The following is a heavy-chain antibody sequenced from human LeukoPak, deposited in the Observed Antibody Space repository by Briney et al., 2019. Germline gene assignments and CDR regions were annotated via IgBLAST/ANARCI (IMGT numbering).Heavy chain of an antibody. CDR3: AKDLGYCSSTSCYGFDY. D-gene: IGHD2-2*01. J-gene: IGHJ4*02. CDR2: ISYDGSNK. Sequence: RGSLRLSCAASGFTFSSYGMHWVRQAPGKGLEWVAVISYDGSNKYYADSVKGRFTISRGNSKNTLYLQMNSLRAEDTAVYYCAKDLGYCSSTSCYGFDYWGQGTLVTVSS. V-gene: IGHV3-30*18. CDR1: GFTFSSYG.